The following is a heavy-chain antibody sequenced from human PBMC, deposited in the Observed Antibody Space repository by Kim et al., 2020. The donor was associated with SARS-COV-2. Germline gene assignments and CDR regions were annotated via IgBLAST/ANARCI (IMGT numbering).Heavy chain of an antibody. V-gene: IGHV4-34*01. J-gene: IGHJ5*02. CDR3: ARGVRYFDWLGDWFGP. Sequence: SETLSLTCAVYGGSFSGYYWSWIRQPPGKGLEWIGEINHSGSTNYNPSLKSRVTISVDTSKNQFSLKLSSVTAADTAVYYCARGVRYFDWLGDWFGPWGQGTLVTVSS. CDR1: GGSFSGYY. CDR2: INHSGST. D-gene: IGHD3-9*01.